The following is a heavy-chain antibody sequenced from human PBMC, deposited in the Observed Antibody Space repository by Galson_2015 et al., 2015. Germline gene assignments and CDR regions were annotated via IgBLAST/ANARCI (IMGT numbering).Heavy chain of an antibody. Sequence: QSGAEVTKPGESLQISCKGSGYRFTSYWLGWVRQMPGKGLEWMGIIYPGDSDTRYSPSFQGQVTISADKSISTAYLQWSSLKASDTAMYYCARRIAVAGTGYYGMDVWGQGTTVTVSS. CDR2: IYPGDSDT. CDR1: GYRFTSYW. V-gene: IGHV5-51*01. J-gene: IGHJ6*02. D-gene: IGHD6-19*01. CDR3: ARRIAVAGTGYYGMDV.